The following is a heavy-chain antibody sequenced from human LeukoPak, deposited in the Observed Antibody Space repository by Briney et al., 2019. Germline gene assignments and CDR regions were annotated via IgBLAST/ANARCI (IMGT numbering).Heavy chain of an antibody. D-gene: IGHD1-26*01. CDR1: GGSIRSNGYY. Sequence: PSETLSLTCTVSGGSIRSNGYYWGWVRQPPGKGLEWLGYIYFTGSSKPNPSLRSRVTISLDTSKNQLSLRLTSVTAADTAVYYCARRRQITYFSPYAFDLWDQGTMVTVSS. CDR3: ARRRQITYFSPYAFDL. J-gene: IGHJ3*01. CDR2: IYFTGSS. V-gene: IGHV4-61*05.